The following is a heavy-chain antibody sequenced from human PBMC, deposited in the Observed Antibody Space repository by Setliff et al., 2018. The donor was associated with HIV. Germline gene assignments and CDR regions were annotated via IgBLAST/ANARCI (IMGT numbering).Heavy chain of an antibody. CDR3: ARPLTASYSFWGDAFAI. Sequence: NPSETLSLTCNVSGGSISSNSYYWGWIRQPPGKGLEWIASFHYSASTSYNPSLRSRVTISVDTSKNQFSLKLTSVTAADTAVYYCARPLTASYSFWGDAFAIWGQGTMVTVSS. CDR1: GGSISSNSYY. J-gene: IGHJ3*02. V-gene: IGHV4-39*01. D-gene: IGHD3-16*01. CDR2: FHYSAST.